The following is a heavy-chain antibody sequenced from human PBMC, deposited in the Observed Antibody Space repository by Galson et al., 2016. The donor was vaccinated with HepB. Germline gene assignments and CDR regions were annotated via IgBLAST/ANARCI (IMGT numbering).Heavy chain of an antibody. V-gene: IGHV4-4*07. CDR2: ISTSGHI. D-gene: IGHD1-26*01. Sequence: SETLSLTCTVSGGSITSDYWSWIRQPAGKGLEWIGRISTSGHIKYNPSLGGRVTISLDTSKNQVSLRLISVTAADTAVYYCARDYYNSPWSMDVWGKGTAVTVSS. J-gene: IGHJ6*03. CDR3: ARDYYNSPWSMDV. CDR1: GGSITSDY.